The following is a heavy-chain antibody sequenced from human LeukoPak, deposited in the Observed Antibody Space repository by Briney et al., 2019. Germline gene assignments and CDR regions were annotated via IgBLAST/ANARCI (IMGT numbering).Heavy chain of an antibody. CDR3: ARGFRGRGYSGSD. J-gene: IGHJ4*02. D-gene: IGHD1-26*01. CDR1: GGTFSSYD. Sequence: ASVKVSCKASGGTFSSYDINWVRQATGQGLEWMGWMNPNSGNTGYAQKFQGRVTITRNTSISTAYMELSSLRSEDTAVYYCARGFRGRGYSGSDWGQGTLVTVSS. V-gene: IGHV1-8*03. CDR2: MNPNSGNT.